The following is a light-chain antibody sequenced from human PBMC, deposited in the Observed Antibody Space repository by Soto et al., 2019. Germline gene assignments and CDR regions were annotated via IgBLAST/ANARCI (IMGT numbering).Light chain of an antibody. J-gene: IGLJ3*02. Sequence: QSALTQPASVSGSPGQSITISCTGSSSDVGSYNLVSWYQHHPGKAPKIMIYEGTKRPSGVSNRFSGSKSGNTASLTSSGLQAEDEADYYCCSYAGSGTWLFGAGTKLTVL. V-gene: IGLV2-23*01. CDR1: SSDVGSYNL. CDR3: CSYAGSGTWL. CDR2: EGT.